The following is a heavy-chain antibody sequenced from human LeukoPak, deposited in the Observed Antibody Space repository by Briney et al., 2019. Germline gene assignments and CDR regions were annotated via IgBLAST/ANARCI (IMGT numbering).Heavy chain of an antibody. CDR2: IRSKANSYAT. V-gene: IGHV3-73*01. CDR3: TRYVGAYYFDY. CDR1: GFTFSGSA. D-gene: IGHD1-26*01. J-gene: IGHJ4*02. Sequence: GGSLRLSCAASGFTFSGSAMHWVRQASGKGPEWVGRIRSKANSYATAYAASVKGRFTISRDDSKNTAYMQMNSLKTEDTAVYYCTRYVGAYYFDYWGQGTLVTVSS.